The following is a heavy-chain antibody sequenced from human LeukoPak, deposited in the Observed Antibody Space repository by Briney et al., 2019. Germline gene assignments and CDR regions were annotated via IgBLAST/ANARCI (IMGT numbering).Heavy chain of an antibody. D-gene: IGHD2-15*01. CDR2: IYHSGST. J-gene: IGHJ3*02. V-gene: IGHV4-34*01. CDR3: ARVTRAFDI. CDR1: GGSFSGYY. Sequence: SETLSLTCAVYGGSFSGYYWSWIRQPPGKGLEWIGEIYHSGSTNYNPSLKSRVTISVDTSKNQFSLKLSSVTAADTAVYYCARVTRAFDIWGQGTMVTVSS.